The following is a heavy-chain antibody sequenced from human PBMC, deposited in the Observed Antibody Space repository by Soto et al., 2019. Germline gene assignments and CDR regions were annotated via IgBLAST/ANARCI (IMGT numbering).Heavy chain of an antibody. D-gene: IGHD6-19*01. CDR2: ISWNSGSI. J-gene: IGHJ4*02. V-gene: IGHV3-9*01. Sequence: GGSLRLSCAASGFTFDDYAMHWVRQAPGKGLEWVSGISWNSGSIGYADSVKGRFTISRDNAKNSLYLQMNSLRAEDTALYYCAKLSSALEFDYWGQGTLVTVSS. CDR3: AKLSSALEFDY. CDR1: GFTFDDYA.